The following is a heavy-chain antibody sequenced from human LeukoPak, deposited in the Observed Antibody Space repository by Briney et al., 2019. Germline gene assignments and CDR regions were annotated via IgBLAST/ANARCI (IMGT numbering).Heavy chain of an antibody. Sequence: PVGSLRLSCAASGFTFSRHWMHWVRQAPGKGLVWVSRIKSDGSTTTYADSVKGRFTISRDNAKNTLYMQMNSLRAEDTAVYYCARDFSYPSGGADYWGQGTLVTVSS. D-gene: IGHD2-21*01. CDR1: GFTFSRHW. J-gene: IGHJ4*02. CDR2: IKSDGSTT. V-gene: IGHV3-74*01. CDR3: ARDFSYPSGGADY.